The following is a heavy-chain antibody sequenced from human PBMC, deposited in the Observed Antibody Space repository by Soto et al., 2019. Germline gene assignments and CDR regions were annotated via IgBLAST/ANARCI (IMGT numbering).Heavy chain of an antibody. CDR3: AGSPDDYDSGSPPHSDY. CDR2: INAYNGHT. D-gene: IGHD3-10*01. V-gene: IGHV1-18*01. J-gene: IGHJ4*02. Sequence: ASVKVSCKAPGYTFTSYGISWVRQAPGQGLEWMGWINAYNGHTNYPQKFRGRVIMTTDTSTSTAYMELSSLRSDDTAVYYCAGSPDDYDSGSPPHSDYWGQGTQVTVPS. CDR1: GYTFTSYG.